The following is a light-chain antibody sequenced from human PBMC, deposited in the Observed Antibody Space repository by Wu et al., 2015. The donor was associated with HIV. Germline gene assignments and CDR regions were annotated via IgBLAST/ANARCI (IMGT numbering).Light chain of an antibody. Sequence: EIVLTQSPGTLSLSPGERATLYCRASQSVNSNYFAWFQQKPGQAPRLLIYGASSRATGVPDRFSGSGSGTEFTLTIGSLQPEDFATYYCQQLNSYPLTFGGGTKVEIK. CDR3: QQLNSYPLT. CDR2: GAS. V-gene: IGKV3-20*01. J-gene: IGKJ4*01. CDR1: QSVNSNY.